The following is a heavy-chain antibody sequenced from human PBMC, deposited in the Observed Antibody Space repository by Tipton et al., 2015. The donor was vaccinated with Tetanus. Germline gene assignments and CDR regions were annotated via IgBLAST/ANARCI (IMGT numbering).Heavy chain of an antibody. J-gene: IGHJ5*02. D-gene: IGHD3-10*01. CDR3: ARLPKHYSASGST. CDR1: GHNSRSYW. V-gene: IGHV5-51*01. Sequence: QSGPEVKKPGESLKMSCKISGHNSRSYWINWVRQMPGKGLEWMGIIYSGDSEATYSPSFQGQVTISLDKSISTAYLQWSSLKASDTAIYFRARLPKHYSASGSTWGQGTQVTVSS. CDR2: IYSGDSEA.